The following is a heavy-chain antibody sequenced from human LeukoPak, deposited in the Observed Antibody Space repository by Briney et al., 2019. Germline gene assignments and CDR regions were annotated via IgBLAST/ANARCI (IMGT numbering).Heavy chain of an antibody. CDR2: INPSGGST. CDR1: GYTFTSYY. J-gene: IGHJ4*02. CDR3: ARSPSGDYFDY. V-gene: IGHV1-46*03. Sequence: AASVKVPCKASGYTFTSYYMHWVRQAPGQGLEWMGIINPSGGSTSYAQKFQGRVTMTRDTSTSTVYMELSSLRSEDTAVYYCARSPSGDYFDYWGQGTLVTVSS. D-gene: IGHD4-17*01.